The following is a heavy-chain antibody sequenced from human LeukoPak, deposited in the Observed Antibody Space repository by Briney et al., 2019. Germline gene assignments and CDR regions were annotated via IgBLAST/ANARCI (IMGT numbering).Heavy chain of an antibody. CDR1: GFTFSNYW. CDR2: INQDGSQE. CDR3: AREMGGYPFDY. J-gene: IGHJ4*02. Sequence: GGSLRLPCAASGFTFSNYWMTWVRQAPGKGLEWVANINQDGSQEYYVDSVKGRFTVSRNNAKNSLYLQMNSLRAEDTAVYYCAREMGGYPFDYWGQGIQVTVSS. D-gene: IGHD5-12*01. V-gene: IGHV3-7*01.